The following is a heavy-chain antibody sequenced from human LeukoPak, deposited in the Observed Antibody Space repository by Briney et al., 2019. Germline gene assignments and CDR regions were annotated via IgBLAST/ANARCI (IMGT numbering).Heavy chain of an antibody. D-gene: IGHD3-3*01. Sequence: SVKVSCKASGGTFSSYAISWVRQAPGQGLEWMGGIIPIFGTANYAQKFQGRVTITADESTSTAYMELSSLRSEDTAVYYCARTEATIFRGFDYWGQGTLVTVSS. J-gene: IGHJ4*02. CDR3: ARTEATIFRGFDY. CDR2: IIPIFGTA. CDR1: GGTFSSYA. V-gene: IGHV1-69*13.